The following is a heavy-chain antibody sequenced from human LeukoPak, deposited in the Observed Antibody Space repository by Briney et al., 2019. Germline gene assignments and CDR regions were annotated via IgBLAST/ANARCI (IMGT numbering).Heavy chain of an antibody. CDR3: ARVLRYFDWLYKPYYYGMDV. V-gene: IGHV1-24*01. J-gene: IGHJ6*02. D-gene: IGHD3-9*01. Sequence: GASVKVSCKVSGYTLTELSMHWVRQAPGKGLEWMGGFDPEDGETIYAQKFQGRVTMTEDTSTDTAYMELSSLRSEDTAVYYCARVLRYFDWLYKPYYYGMDVWGQGTTVTVSS. CDR2: FDPEDGET. CDR1: GYTLTELS.